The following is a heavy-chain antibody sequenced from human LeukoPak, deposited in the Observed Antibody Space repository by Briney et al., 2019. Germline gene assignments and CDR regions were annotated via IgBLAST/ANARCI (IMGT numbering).Heavy chain of an antibody. CDR3: ARDWNGDYVDY. CDR1: GFRVSGYD. J-gene: IGHJ4*02. Sequence: GSLRLSCAASGFRVSGYDLNWIRQAPGKGLEWIAYISISSSNIHYADSVRGRFTISRDNANNSLYLQLSSLRVEDTAVYYCARDWNGDYVDYWGQGTLVTVSS. CDR2: ISISSSNI. D-gene: IGHD1-1*01. V-gene: IGHV3-48*04.